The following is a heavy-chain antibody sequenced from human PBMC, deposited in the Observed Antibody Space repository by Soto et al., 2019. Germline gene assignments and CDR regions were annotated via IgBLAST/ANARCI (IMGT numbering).Heavy chain of an antibody. D-gene: IGHD3-3*01. CDR1: GYSFTSYW. CDR2: IYPGDSDT. J-gene: IGHJ6*02. V-gene: IGHV5-51*01. CDR3: ARLSIFGVVPEFYGMDV. Sequence: PGESLKISCKGSGYSFTSYWIGWVRQMPGKGLEWMGIIYPGDSDTRYSPSFQGQVTISADKSISTAYLQWSSLKASDTAMYYCARLSIFGVVPEFYGMDVWGQGTTVTVSS.